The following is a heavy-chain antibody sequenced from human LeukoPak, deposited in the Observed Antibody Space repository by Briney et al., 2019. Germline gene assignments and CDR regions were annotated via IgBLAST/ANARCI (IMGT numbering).Heavy chain of an antibody. V-gene: IGHV4-59*02. CDR2: IYYTGT. CDR3: ASRKLGNDY. J-gene: IGHJ4*02. Sequence: SETLSLTCTVSGGSVTDYYWSWIRQSPGKGLEWIGYIYYTGTSYNPSLKSRVTISADTSKNQFSRKLISVTAADTAVYYCASRKLGNDYWGQGTLVTVSS. CDR1: GGSVTDYY. D-gene: IGHD7-27*01.